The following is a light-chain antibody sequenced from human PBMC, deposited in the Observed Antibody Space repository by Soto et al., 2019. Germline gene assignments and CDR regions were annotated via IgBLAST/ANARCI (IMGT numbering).Light chain of an antibody. CDR3: QHNGRS. V-gene: IGKV1-9*01. J-gene: IGKJ5*01. CDR2: GAS. CDR1: QGINSY. Sequence: IQLTQSPSSLSASVGDRVTITCRASQGINSYLAWYQQKPGKVPQLLIHGASRLQSGVPARFSGSGSGTDFTLIINRLDPEDSAVYYCQHNGRSFGQGTRLEIK.